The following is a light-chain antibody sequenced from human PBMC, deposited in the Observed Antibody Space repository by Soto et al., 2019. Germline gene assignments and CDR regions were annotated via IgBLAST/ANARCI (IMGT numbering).Light chain of an antibody. CDR2: GTS. V-gene: IGKV3-11*01. Sequence: EIVLTQSPGTLSLSPGERATLSCRASQSVSSDLAWYQQKPGHAPRLLIYGTSTRATGIPARFSASGSGTDFTLTISSLEPEDFAVYYCQQRSNWPLTFGGGTKVDIK. J-gene: IGKJ4*01. CDR3: QQRSNWPLT. CDR1: QSVSSD.